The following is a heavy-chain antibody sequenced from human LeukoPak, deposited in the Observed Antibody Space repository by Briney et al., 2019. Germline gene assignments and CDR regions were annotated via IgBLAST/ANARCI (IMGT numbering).Heavy chain of an antibody. Sequence: GGSLRLSCAASGFTYSTYWMSWVRQAPGKGLEWVANINQDGSEKYYVDSVRGRFTISRDNAKNSLYLQMNSLRGEDTAVYYCERNAPFDYWGQGTLVTVSS. J-gene: IGHJ4*02. CDR3: ERNAPFDY. V-gene: IGHV3-7*01. CDR1: GFTYSTYW. CDR2: INQDGSEK.